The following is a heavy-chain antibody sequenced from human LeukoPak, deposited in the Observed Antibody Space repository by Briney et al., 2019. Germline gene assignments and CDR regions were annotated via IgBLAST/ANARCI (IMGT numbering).Heavy chain of an antibody. V-gene: IGHV1-69*13. D-gene: IGHD3-22*01. CDR2: IIPIFGTA. CDR3: ARVIIVRTRPLDYYDSSGHFDY. CDR1: GGTFSSYA. J-gene: IGHJ4*02. Sequence: SVKVSCKASGGTFSSYAISWVRQAPGQGLEWMGGIIPIFGTANYAQKFQGRVTITADESTSTAYMELSSLRSEDTAVYYCARVIIVRTRPLDYYDSSGHFDYWGQGTLVAVSS.